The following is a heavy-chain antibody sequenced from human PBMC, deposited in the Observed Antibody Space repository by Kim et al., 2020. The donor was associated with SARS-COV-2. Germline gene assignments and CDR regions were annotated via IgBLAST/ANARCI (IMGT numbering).Heavy chain of an antibody. J-gene: IGHJ4*02. Sequence: GGSLRLSCAASGFTFSQYPMNWVRQAPGKGLEWLSCISSNSATIYYRDSVEGRVTISRDNAKNSLNLQMNSLKDAAMAVYYCARLGGNSSSFDYWGQGTLVTVSS. D-gene: IGHD3-22*01. CDR1: GFTFSQYP. V-gene: IGHV3-48*02. CDR3: ARLGGNSSSFDY. CDR2: ISSNSATI.